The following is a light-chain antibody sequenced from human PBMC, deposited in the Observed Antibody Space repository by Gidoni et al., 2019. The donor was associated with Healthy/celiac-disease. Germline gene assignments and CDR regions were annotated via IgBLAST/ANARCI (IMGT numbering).Light chain of an antibody. J-gene: IGKJ1*01. CDR3: QQYYSYPWT. V-gene: IGKV1-8*01. CDR1: QGISSY. CDR2: AAS. Sequence: VTITCRASQGISSYLAWYQQKPGKAPKLLIYAASTLQSGVPSRFSGSGSGTDFTLTISCLQSEDFATYYCQQYYSYPWTFXQXTKVEIK.